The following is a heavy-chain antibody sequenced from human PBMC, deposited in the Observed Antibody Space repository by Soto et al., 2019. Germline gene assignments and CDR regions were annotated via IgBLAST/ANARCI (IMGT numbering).Heavy chain of an antibody. CDR2: INPSGGNT. D-gene: IGHD2-21*02. J-gene: IGHJ4*02. CDR3: ARDVAYCGGDCYSRGFFDY. V-gene: IGHV1-46*01. Sequence: ASGKVSCKASGYTFTSYYMHWVRRAPGQGLEWMGIINPSGGNTSYAQRFQGRVTMTRDTSTSTVYMELSSLRSEDTAVYYCARDVAYCGGDCYSRGFFDYWGQGTLVTVSS. CDR1: GYTFTSYY.